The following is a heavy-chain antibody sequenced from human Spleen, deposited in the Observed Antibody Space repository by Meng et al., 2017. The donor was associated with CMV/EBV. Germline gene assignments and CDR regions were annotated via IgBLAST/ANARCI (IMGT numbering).Heavy chain of an antibody. D-gene: IGHD5-18*01. CDR2: IIPIFGTA. Sequence: SVKVSCKASGGTFNTYAISWVRQAPGQGLEWMGGIIPIFGTANYAQKFQGRVMITTDESTTTAYMELSSLRSEDTAVYYCARDLFRGTALDVWGQGTTVTVSS. V-gene: IGHV1-69*05. J-gene: IGHJ6*02. CDR1: GGTFNTYA. CDR3: ARDLFRGTALDV.